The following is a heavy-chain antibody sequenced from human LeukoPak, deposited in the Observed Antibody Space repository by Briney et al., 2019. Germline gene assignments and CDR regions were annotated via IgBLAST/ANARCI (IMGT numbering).Heavy chain of an antibody. CDR3: ARARWDIVVVPADISFDY. J-gene: IGHJ4*02. V-gene: IGHV1-46*03. D-gene: IGHD2-2*02. CDR1: GYTFTSYY. CDR2: INPSGGST. Sequence: ASVKVSCKASGYTFTSYYMHWVRQAPGQGLEWMGIINPSGGSTSYAQKFQGRVTMTRDTSTSTVYMELSSLRSEDTAVYYCARARWDIVVVPADISFDYWGQGTLATVSS.